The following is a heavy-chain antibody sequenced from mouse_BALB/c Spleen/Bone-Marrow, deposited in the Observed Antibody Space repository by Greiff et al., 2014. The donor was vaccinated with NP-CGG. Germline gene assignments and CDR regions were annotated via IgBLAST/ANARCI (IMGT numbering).Heavy chain of an antibody. CDR2: IYPGSGST. Sequence: LQQSGSELVRPGASVKLSCKASGYTFTSYWMHWVKQRPGQGLEWIGNIYPGSGSTNYDEKFKNKATLNVDKSSSAAYMQLRSLTSEDSAVYYCTRCDYPYYPMDYWGQGTSVTVSS. V-gene: IGHV1S22*01. CDR3: TRCDYPYYPMDY. J-gene: IGHJ4*01. CDR1: GYTFTSYW. D-gene: IGHD2-4*01.